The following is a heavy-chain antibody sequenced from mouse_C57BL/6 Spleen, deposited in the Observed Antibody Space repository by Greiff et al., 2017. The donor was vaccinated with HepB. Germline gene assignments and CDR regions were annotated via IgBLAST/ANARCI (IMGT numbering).Heavy chain of an antibody. CDR2: IHPNSGST. CDR1: GYTFTSYW. Sequence: VQLQQSGAELVKPGASVKLSCKASGYTFTSYWMHWVKQRPGQGLEWIGMIHPNSGSTNYNEKFKSKATLTVDKSSSTAYMQLSSLTSEDSAVYYCARGSSYDWYCDVWGTGTTVTVSS. V-gene: IGHV1-64*01. D-gene: IGHD1-1*01. J-gene: IGHJ1*03. CDR3: ARGSSYDWYCDV.